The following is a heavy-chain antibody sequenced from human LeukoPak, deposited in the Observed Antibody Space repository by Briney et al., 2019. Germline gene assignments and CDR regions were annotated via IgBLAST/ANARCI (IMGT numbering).Heavy chain of an antibody. CDR1: GFTFSSYA. V-gene: IGHV3-23*01. CDR3: ARERGKGYYYDSSGYLGAFDI. J-gene: IGHJ3*02. D-gene: IGHD3-22*01. CDR2: ISGSGGST. Sequence: GGSLRLSCAASGFTFSSYAMSWVRQAPGKGLEWVSAISGSGGSTYYADSVKGRFTISRDNSKNTLYLQMNSLRAEDTAVYYCARERGKGYYYDSSGYLGAFDIWGQGTMVTVSS.